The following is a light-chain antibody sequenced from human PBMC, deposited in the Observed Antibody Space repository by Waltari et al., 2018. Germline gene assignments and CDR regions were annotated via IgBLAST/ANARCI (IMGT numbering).Light chain of an antibody. CDR2: GAS. J-gene: IGKJ4*01. V-gene: IGKV3-15*01. CDR3: QHYNNLPLT. CDR1: QSVSSK. Sequence: EIVMTQSPATLSVSPGERATLSCRASQSVSSKLAWYQQRPGQAPRLLSYGASTRATGIPARVTGSGSGTEFTLTISSLQSEDFAVYFCQHYNNLPLTFGGGTKVEI.